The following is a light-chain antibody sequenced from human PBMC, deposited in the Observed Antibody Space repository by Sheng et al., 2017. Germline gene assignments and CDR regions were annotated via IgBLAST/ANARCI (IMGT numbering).Light chain of an antibody. CDR3: TSYTTSSGV. CDR2: AVS. Sequence: QSALTQPPSASGSPGQSVTISCTGTSSDVGNFNYVSWYQQHPGKAPKLIISAVSSRPSGVSNRFSASKSGNTASLTISGLQAEDEADYYCTSYTTSSGVFGGGTKLTVL. V-gene: IGLV2-14*03. J-gene: IGLJ3*02. CDR1: SSDVGNFNY.